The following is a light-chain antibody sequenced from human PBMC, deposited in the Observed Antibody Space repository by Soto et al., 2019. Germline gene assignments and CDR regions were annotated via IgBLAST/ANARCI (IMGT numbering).Light chain of an antibody. CDR1: QSVSSSY. J-gene: IGKJ1*01. Sequence: EIVLTQSPGTLSLSPGERATLSCRASQSVSSSYLAWYQQKPGQPPRLLIYGASSRATGIPDRFSGSGSGTDFTLTISRMEREDFAVYCWQRCGSTPQTFGQGTTVEI. V-gene: IGKV3-20*01. CDR2: GAS. CDR3: QRCGSTPQT.